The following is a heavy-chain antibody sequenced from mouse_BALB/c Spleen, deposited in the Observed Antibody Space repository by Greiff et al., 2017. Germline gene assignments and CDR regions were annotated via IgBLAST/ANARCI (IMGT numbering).Heavy chain of an antibody. CDR2: IRNKANGYTT. V-gene: IGHV7-3*02. CDR3: ARAAYYYGSSYFDY. J-gene: IGHJ2*01. Sequence: EVKLMESGGGLVQPGGSLRLSCATSGFTFTDYYMSWVRQPPGKALEWLGFIRNKANGYTTEYSASVKGRFTISRDNSQSILYLQMNTLRAEDSATYYCARAAYYYGSSYFDYWGQGTTLTVSS. D-gene: IGHD1-1*01. CDR1: GFTFTDYY.